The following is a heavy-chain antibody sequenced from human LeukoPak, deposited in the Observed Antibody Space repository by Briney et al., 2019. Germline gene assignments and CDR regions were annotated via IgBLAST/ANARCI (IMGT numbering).Heavy chain of an antibody. Sequence: ASVKVSCKASGGTFSSYAISWVRQAPGQGLGWMGGIIPIFGTANYAQKFQGRVTITADESTSTAYMELSSLRSEDTAVYYCARVPGLGKYYFDYWGQGTLVTVSS. J-gene: IGHJ4*02. D-gene: IGHD3-22*01. CDR2: IIPIFGTA. V-gene: IGHV1-69*13. CDR1: GGTFSSYA. CDR3: ARVPGLGKYYFDY.